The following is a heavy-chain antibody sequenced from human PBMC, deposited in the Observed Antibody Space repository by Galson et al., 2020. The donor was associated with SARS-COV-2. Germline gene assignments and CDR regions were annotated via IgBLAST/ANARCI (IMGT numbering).Heavy chain of an antibody. CDR1: GYTFTSHG. D-gene: IGHD1-1*01. J-gene: IGHJ4*02. Sequence: ASVKVSCKASGYTFTSHGISWVRQAPGQGLEWMGWVSGYNGNRIYAQNFEGRVAMTTDTSTSTAYMELWSLRSDDTAVYYCARDTRYRNFDHWGQGTLVTVSS. CDR3: ARDTRYRNFDH. CDR2: VSGYNGNR. V-gene: IGHV1-18*04.